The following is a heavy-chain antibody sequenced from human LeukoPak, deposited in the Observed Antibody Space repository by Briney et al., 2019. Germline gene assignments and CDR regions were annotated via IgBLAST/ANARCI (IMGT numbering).Heavy chain of an antibody. CDR2: FYLRDSDT. V-gene: IGHV5-51*01. CDR3: ARISAYYYMDV. CDR1: RYSFTCYW. Sequence: VESLKIYCKGPRYSFTCYWIGWVRQMPGKGLGWMGIFYLRDSDTRYSPSFQGQVTISADKSINTAYLQWNSLKASDPAMYYCARISAYYYMDVWGKGTTVTVSS. D-gene: IGHD2/OR15-2a*01. J-gene: IGHJ6*03.